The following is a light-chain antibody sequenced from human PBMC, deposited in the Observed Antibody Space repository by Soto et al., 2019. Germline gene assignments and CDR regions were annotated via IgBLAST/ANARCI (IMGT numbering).Light chain of an antibody. J-gene: IGLJ1*01. CDR1: KNDIGVYDF. Sequence: QSVLTQPPSASGSPGQSVTISCTGTKNDIGVYDFVSWYQHHPGKAPRLIIYEVVQRPSGVPDRFSGSKSGNTASLAITGLQAEDEGDYYCQSYDRTLSARYVFGTGTKVTVL. CDR3: QSYDRTLSARYV. V-gene: IGLV2-8*01. CDR2: EVV.